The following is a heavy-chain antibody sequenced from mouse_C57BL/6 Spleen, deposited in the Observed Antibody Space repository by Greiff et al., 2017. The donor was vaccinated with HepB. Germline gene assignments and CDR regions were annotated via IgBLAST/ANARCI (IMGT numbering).Heavy chain of an antibody. D-gene: IGHD1-1*02. CDR1: GYTFTSYW. V-gene: IGHV1-55*01. J-gene: IGHJ2*01. CDR3: ARKWSPRFDY. Sequence: VQLQESGAELVKPGASVKMSCKASGYTFTSYWITWVKRRPGQGLEWIGDIYPGSGSTNYNEKFKSKATLTVDTSSSPAYMQLSSRTSEDSAVYYCARKWSPRFDYWGQGTTLTVSS. CDR2: IYPGSGST.